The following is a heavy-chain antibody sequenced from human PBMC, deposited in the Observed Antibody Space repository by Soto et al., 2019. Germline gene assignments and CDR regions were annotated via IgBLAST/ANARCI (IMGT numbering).Heavy chain of an antibody. CDR3: TTGVTQYYESSGYPFDY. D-gene: IGHD3-22*01. J-gene: IGHJ4*02. Sequence: EVQVVESGGGLVKPGGSLRLSCAASGFSFNNAWMTWVRQAPGKGLEWVGRIKSNPDGGTTDYAASVKGRFTISRDDSKNTLYLQMTSLKNEDAAVYYCTTGVTQYYESSGYPFDYWGQGALVTVSS. V-gene: IGHV3-15*07. CDR1: GFSFNNAW. CDR2: IKSNPDGGTT.